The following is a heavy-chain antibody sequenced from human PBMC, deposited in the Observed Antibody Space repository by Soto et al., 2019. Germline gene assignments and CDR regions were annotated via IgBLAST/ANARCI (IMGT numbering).Heavy chain of an antibody. V-gene: IGHV4-31*03. J-gene: IGHJ6*02. D-gene: IGHD2-15*01. CDR3: AAGYCSGGSCYLPSLRYYYGMDV. CDR2: IYYSGST. Sequence: PSETLSLTCTVSGGSISSGGYYWSWIRQHPGEGLERIGYIYYSGSTYYNPSLKSRVTISVDTSKNQFSLKLSSVTAVDTAVYYCAAGYCSGGSCYLPSLRYYYGMDVWGQGTTVTVSS. CDR1: GGSISSGGYY.